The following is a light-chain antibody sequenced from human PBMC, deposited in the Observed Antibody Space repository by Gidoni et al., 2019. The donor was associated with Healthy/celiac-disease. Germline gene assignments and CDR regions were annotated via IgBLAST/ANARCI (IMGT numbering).Light chain of an antibody. CDR2: DAS. Sequence: DIQMTQSQSSLSASVGDRVTITCQASQDISNYLNWYQQKPGKVPKLLIYDASNLETGVPSRLSGSGSGTDFTFTISSLQPEDIATYYCQQYDNLYTFGQXTKLEIK. J-gene: IGKJ2*01. CDR1: QDISNY. CDR3: QQYDNLYT. V-gene: IGKV1-33*01.